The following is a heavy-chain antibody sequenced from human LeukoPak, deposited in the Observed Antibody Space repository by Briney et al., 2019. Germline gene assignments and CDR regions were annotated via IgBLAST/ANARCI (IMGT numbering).Heavy chain of an antibody. J-gene: IGHJ4*02. CDR3: VRDGSSWGNFDY. D-gene: IGHD7-27*01. CDR1: GFTFSSYA. CDR2: ISGSGGST. V-gene: IGHV3-23*01. Sequence: GGSLRLSCAASGFTFSSYAMSWVRQAPGKGLEWVSAISGSGGSTYYADSVKGRFTISRDNAKNSLYLQMNSLRTEDTAVYYCVRDGSSWGNFDYWGQGTLVSVSS.